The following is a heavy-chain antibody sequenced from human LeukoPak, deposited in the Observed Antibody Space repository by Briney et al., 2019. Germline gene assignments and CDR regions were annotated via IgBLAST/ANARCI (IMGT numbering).Heavy chain of an antibody. CDR2: IKSKTDGGTT. D-gene: IGHD3-22*01. J-gene: IGHJ4*02. Sequence: GGSLRLSCAASGFTFSNAWMSWVRQAPGKGLEWVGRIKSKTDGGTTDYAAPVKGRFTISRDDSKNTLYLQMNSLKTEDTAVYYCTLYDSSGYYYVYWGQGTLATVSS. CDR3: TLYDSSGYYYVY. V-gene: IGHV3-15*01. CDR1: GFTFSNAW.